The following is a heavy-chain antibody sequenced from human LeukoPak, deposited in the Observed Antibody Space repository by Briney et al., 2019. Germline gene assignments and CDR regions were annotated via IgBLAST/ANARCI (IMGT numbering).Heavy chain of an antibody. CDR1: GFTVSSNY. V-gene: IGHV3-53*01. D-gene: IGHD6-19*01. CDR3: ARDRSSGWYDAFDI. Sequence: GGSLRVSCAASGFTVSSNYMSWVRQAPGKGLEWVSVIYSGGSTYYADSVKGRFTISRDNSKNTLYLQMNSLRAEDTAVYYCARDRSSGWYDAFDIWGQGTMVTVSS. J-gene: IGHJ3*02. CDR2: IYSGGST.